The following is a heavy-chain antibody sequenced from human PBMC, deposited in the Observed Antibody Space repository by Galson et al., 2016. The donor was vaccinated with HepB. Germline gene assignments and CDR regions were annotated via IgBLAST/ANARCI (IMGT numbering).Heavy chain of an antibody. CDR1: GFSFSSYG. V-gene: IGHV3-30*18. Sequence: SLRLSCAASGFSFSSYGMHWVRQAAGKGLEWVAVISYDVSKKYYADSVKGRFTISRDNSKNKLYLQMNSLRVEDPAVYYGSKDRERVAYIFDLWGQGTLVTVSS. CDR3: SKDRERVAYIFDL. CDR2: ISYDVSKK. J-gene: IGHJ4*02. D-gene: IGHD3-16*01.